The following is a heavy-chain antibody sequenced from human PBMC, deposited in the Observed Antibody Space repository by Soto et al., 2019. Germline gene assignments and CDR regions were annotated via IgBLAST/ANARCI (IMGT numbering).Heavy chain of an antibody. Sequence: EVQLVESGGGLVQPGGSLRLSCAASGFTFSSYWMSWVRQAPGKGLEWVANIKEDGSEKYYVDSVKGRFTISRDNSKNTLYLQMNSLRAEDTAVYYCARDHWGYSGSYYDYWGQGTLVTVSS. CDR2: IKEDGSEK. J-gene: IGHJ4*02. CDR3: ARDHWGYSGSYYDY. CDR1: GFTFSSYW. V-gene: IGHV3-7*01. D-gene: IGHD1-26*01.